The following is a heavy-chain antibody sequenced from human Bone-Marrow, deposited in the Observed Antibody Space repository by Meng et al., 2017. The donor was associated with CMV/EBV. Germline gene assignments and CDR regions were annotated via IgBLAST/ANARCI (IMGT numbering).Heavy chain of an antibody. CDR2: ISWNGGTT. CDR1: GFTFDDFG. V-gene: IGHV3-20*04. Sequence: ESLKISCEASGFTFDDFGMSWVRQAPGRGLEWVSGISWNGGTTGYADSVKGRFSISRDNAKNSLYLQINSLRAEDTALYYCARTATLMLRGIIDQWGQGTLVTVSS. CDR3: ARTATLMLRGIIDQ. D-gene: IGHD3-10*01. J-gene: IGHJ5*02.